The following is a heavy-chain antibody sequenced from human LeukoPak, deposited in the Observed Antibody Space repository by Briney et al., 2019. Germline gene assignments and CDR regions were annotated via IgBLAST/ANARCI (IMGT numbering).Heavy chain of an antibody. CDR3: AKVGFSEMEWLLYSDH. CDR1: GFTFSSYG. Sequence: PGGSLRLSCAASGFTFSSYGMHWVRQAPGKGLEWVAVIWYDGSNKYYAASVKGRFTISRDNSKNTLYLQINSLRAEDTAVYYCAKVGFSEMEWLLYSDHWGQGTLVTVSS. V-gene: IGHV3-33*06. CDR2: IWYDGSNK. D-gene: IGHD3-3*01. J-gene: IGHJ4*02.